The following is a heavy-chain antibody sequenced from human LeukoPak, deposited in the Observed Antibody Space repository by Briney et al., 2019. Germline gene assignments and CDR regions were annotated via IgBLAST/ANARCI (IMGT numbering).Heavy chain of an antibody. CDR2: INHSGST. V-gene: IGHV4-34*01. CDR1: GFTFSDHY. D-gene: IGHD3-10*01. J-gene: IGHJ4*02. CDR3: ARSRRDYYGSGSYYNPYFDY. Sequence: GSLRLSCAASGFTFSDHYMDWVRQPPGKGLEWIGEINHSGSTNYNPSLKSRVTISVDTSKNQFSLKLSSVTAADTAVYYCARSRRDYYGSGSYYNPYFDYWGQGTLVTVSS.